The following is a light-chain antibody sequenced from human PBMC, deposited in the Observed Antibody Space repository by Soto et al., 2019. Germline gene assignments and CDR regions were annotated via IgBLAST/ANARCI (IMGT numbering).Light chain of an antibody. V-gene: IGLV2-11*01. CDR3: CSYAGSPYV. J-gene: IGLJ1*01. CDR1: SSDVGDYNY. CDR2: DVS. Sequence: QSALTQPRSVSGSPGQSVAISCTGTSSDVGDYNYVSWYQQHPGKAPKVMIYDVSKRPSGVPDRLSGSKSGNTASLTISGLQSEDEADYYCCSYAGSPYVFGTGTQLTVL.